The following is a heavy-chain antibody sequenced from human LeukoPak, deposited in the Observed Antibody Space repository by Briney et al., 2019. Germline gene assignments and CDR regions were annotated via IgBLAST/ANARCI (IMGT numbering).Heavy chain of an antibody. J-gene: IGHJ6*03. V-gene: IGHV1-46*01. Sequence: ASVKVSCKASGYTFTNYDINWVRQATGQGLEWMAIISPSGGSTFYAQKFQGRVTMTRDMSTSTVYMELSSLRSEDTAVYYCARGLASYMDVWGKGTTVTVSS. D-gene: IGHD2-21*01. CDR3: ARGLASYMDV. CDR2: ISPSGGST. CDR1: GYTFTNYD.